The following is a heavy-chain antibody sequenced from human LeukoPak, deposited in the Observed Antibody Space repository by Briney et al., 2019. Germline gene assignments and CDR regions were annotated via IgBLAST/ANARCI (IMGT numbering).Heavy chain of an antibody. Sequence: GGSLRLSCAASGFTFSSYSMNWVHQAPGKGLEWVSSISSSSSYIYYADSVKGRFTISRDNAKNSLYLQMNSLRAEDTAVYYCARGVVSPRGGYYGMDVWGQGTTVTVSS. D-gene: IGHD3-16*01. CDR2: ISSSSSYI. J-gene: IGHJ6*02. CDR3: ARGVVSPRGGYYGMDV. CDR1: GFTFSSYS. V-gene: IGHV3-21*01.